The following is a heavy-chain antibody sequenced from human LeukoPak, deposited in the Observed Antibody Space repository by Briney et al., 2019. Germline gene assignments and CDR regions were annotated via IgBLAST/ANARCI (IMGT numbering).Heavy chain of an antibody. Sequence: PSETLSLTCTVSGGSISSSSYYWGWIRQPPGKGLEWIGSIYYSGSTYYNPSLKSRVTISVDTSKNQFSLKLSSVTAADTAVYYCAKASDSTSPNNYYMDVWGKGTTVTVSS. J-gene: IGHJ6*03. CDR2: IYYSGST. CDR1: GGSISSSSYY. V-gene: IGHV4-39*07. CDR3: AKASDSTSPNNYYMDV. D-gene: IGHD6-6*01.